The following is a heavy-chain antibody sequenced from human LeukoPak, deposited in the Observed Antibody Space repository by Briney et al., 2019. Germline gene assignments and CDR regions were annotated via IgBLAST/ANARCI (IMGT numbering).Heavy chain of an antibody. CDR2: IRYDGSNK. CDR1: GFTFSSYG. D-gene: IGHD3-10*01. J-gene: IGHJ4*02. Sequence: PGGSLRLSCAASGFTFSSYGMHWVRQAPGKGLEWVAFIRYDGSNKYYADSVKGRFTISRDNAKNSLYLQMNSLRVADTAVYYCARARSQYYYESGSSNYWGQGTLVTVSS. V-gene: IGHV3-30*02. CDR3: ARARSQYYYESGSSNY.